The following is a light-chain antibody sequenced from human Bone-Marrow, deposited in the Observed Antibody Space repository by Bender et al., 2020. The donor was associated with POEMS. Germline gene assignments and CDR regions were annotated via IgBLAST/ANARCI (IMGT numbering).Light chain of an antibody. CDR1: DSNIGTSTS. CDR3: GSFADNSNFI. J-gene: IGLJ1*01. CDR2: DVN. Sequence: QSALTQPPSASGSPGQSVTISCSGSDSNIGTSTSVSWYQHHPGSAPKLIMFDVNARPSGVTDRFSGSKSAHTASLTVSNLQPDDEADYYCGSFADNSNFIFGPGTRVTVL. V-gene: IGLV2-8*01.